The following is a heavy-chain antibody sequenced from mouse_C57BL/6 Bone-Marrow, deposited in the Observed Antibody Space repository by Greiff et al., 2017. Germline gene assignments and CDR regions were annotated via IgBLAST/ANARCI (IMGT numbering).Heavy chain of an antibody. D-gene: IGHD2-1*01. J-gene: IGHJ4*01. CDR1: GYTFTSYW. CDR2: IYPGSGST. CDR3: AREMVTTYYAMDY. Sequence: VKLQQPGAELVKPGASVKMSCKASGYTFTSYWITWVKQRPGQGLEWIGDIYPGSGSTNYNEKFKSKATLTVDTSSSTAYMQLSSLTSEDSAVYYCAREMVTTYYAMDYWGQGTSVTVSS. V-gene: IGHV1-55*01.